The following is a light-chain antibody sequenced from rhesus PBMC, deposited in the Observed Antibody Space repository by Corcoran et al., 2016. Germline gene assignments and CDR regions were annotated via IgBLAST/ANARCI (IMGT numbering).Light chain of an antibody. Sequence: QAVLTQIRSVSGSPGQSVTISCTGTSSDIGTYNYVSWFQQHPCTAPKLMIFEVSKRPSGVSDRFSGSKSGNTATLTISGLQAEDEADYYCSSYAGVKTFIFGTGTRLTVL. V-gene: IGLV2-32*02. J-gene: IGLJ1*01. CDR1: SSDIGTYNY. CDR3: SSYAGVKTFI. CDR2: EVS.